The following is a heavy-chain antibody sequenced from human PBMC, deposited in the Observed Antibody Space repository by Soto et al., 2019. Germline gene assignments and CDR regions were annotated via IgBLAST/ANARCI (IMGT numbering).Heavy chain of an antibody. J-gene: IGHJ6*03. CDR2: IYYSGST. D-gene: IGHD3-10*01. CDR1: SGYISSYN. V-gene: IGHV4-59*01. Sequence: SETLSLTCTVSSGYISSYNWSWIRQPPGKGLKRIGYIYYSGSTNYNPSLKSRVTISVDTSKNQFSLKLSSVTAADTAVYYCARGVTMVGDYYYYYYMDVWGKGTTVTVSS. CDR3: ARGVTMVGDYYYYYYMDV.